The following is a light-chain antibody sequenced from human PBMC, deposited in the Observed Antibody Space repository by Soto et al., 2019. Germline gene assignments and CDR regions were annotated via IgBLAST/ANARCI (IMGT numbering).Light chain of an antibody. CDR1: SGSIASNY. CDR2: ENN. V-gene: IGLV6-57*01. J-gene: IGLJ3*02. CDR3: QSYDNSNWV. Sequence: NFMLTQPHSVSESPGRTVTISCTRSSGSIASNYVQWYQQRPGSSPTTVIYENNQRPSGVPARFSGSIDSSSNSASLTISGLKTEDESDYYCQSYDNSNWVFGGGTKLTVL.